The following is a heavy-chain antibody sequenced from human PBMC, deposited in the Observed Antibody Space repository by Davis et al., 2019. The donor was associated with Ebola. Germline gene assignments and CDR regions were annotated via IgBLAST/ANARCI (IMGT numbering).Heavy chain of an antibody. CDR3: ANLEWENPDY. V-gene: IGHV3-7*01. CDR1: GFTFSSYW. J-gene: IGHJ4*02. CDR2: IKEDGSEK. Sequence: PGGSLRLSCAASGFTFSSYWMNWVRRAPGQGLEWVASIKEDGSEKYHVHSVEGRFTISRDNAKNSLYLQMNSLRAEDTAVYYCANLEWENPDYWGQGVLVTVSS. D-gene: IGHD3-3*01.